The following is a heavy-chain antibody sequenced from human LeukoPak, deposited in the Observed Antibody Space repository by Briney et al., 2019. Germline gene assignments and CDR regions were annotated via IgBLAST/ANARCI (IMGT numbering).Heavy chain of an antibody. CDR1: GYTFTSYD. CDR2: MNTNSGNT. V-gene: IGHV1-8*01. Sequence: ASVKVSRKASGYTFTSYDINWVRQATGQGLAWMGWMNTNSGNTGYAQKFQGRVTMTRNTSISTAYMKLSSLRSEDTAVYYCAREKGYNWFDPWGQGTLVTVSS. CDR3: AREKGYNWFDP. J-gene: IGHJ5*02.